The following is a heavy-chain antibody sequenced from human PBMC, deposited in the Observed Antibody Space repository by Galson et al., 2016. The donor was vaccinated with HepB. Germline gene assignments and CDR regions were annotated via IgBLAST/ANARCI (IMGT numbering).Heavy chain of an antibody. CDR2: IYYSGST. CDR1: GGSISSSSYY. J-gene: IGHJ4*02. V-gene: IGHV4-39*07. CDR3: ARVLVDGDYVDY. Sequence: SETLSLTCTVSGGSISSSSYYWGWIRQPPGKGLEWIGSIYYSGSTFYNPALKSRVTISVDTSKNQFSLKLSSVTAADTAVYYCARVLVDGDYVDYWGQGTLVTVSS. D-gene: IGHD3-3*01.